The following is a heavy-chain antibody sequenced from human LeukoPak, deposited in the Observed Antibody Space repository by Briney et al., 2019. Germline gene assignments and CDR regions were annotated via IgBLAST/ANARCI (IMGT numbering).Heavy chain of an antibody. Sequence: SETLSLTCTVPGDSISSGDYYWSWIRQPAGTGLEWIGRISSSGSTNYNPPLKSRVTISVDTSKNQFSLKLSSVTAADTAVYFCARGPYSYDSSGAFDIWGQGTMVTVSS. CDR1: GDSISSGDYY. D-gene: IGHD3-22*01. V-gene: IGHV4-61*02. J-gene: IGHJ3*02. CDR2: ISSSGST. CDR3: ARGPYSYDSSGAFDI.